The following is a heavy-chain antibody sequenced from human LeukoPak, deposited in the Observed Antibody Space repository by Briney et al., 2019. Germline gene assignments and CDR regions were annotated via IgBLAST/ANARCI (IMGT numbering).Heavy chain of an antibody. CDR3: ARDGYSSGWSGFDP. CDR2: ISSSSSTI. J-gene: IGHJ5*02. Sequence: GGSLRLSCAASGFTFSSSGMNWVRQAPGKGLEWVSYISSSSSTIYSADSVKGRFTTSRDNAKNSLYLQMNNLRDEDTAVYYCARDGYSSGWSGFDPWGQGTLVTVSS. V-gene: IGHV3-48*02. CDR1: GFTFSSSG. D-gene: IGHD6-19*01.